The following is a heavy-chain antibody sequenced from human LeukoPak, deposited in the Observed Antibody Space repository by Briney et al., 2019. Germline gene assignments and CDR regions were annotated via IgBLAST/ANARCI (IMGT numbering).Heavy chain of an antibody. J-gene: IGHJ6*04. D-gene: IGHD2-2*01. Sequence: GASVKVSCKASGGTFSSCAISWVRQAPGQGLEWMGGVIPIFGTANYAQKFQGRVTITADESTSTAYMELSSLRSEDTAVYYCAILVVPAAIGNYYGMDVWGNGTTVTVSS. CDR1: GGTFSSCA. V-gene: IGHV1-69*13. CDR3: AILVVPAAIGNYYGMDV. CDR2: VIPIFGTA.